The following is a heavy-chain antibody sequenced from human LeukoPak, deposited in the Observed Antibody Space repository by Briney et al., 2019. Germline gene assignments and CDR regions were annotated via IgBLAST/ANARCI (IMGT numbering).Heavy chain of an antibody. J-gene: IGHJ6*03. CDR1: GGTFSSYA. D-gene: IGHD5-12*01. V-gene: IGHV1-69*05. CDR2: IIPIFGTA. Sequence: SVKVSCKASGGTFSSYAISWVRQAPGQGLEWMGGIIPIFGTANYAQKFQGRVTITTDGSTSTAYMELSSLRSEDTAVYYCARGGYSGYDLSNYYYYMDVWGKGTTVTVSS. CDR3: ARGGYSGYDLSNYYYYMDV.